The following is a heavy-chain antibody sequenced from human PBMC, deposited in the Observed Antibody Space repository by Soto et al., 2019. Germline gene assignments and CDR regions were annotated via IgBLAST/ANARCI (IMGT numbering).Heavy chain of an antibody. D-gene: IGHD3-10*01. J-gene: IGHJ4*02. CDR3: AKIKGTSKLFFYGSGSYPDY. Sequence: GGSLRLSCAASGFTYSSYAMSWVRQAPGKGLEWVSAISGSGGSTYYADSVKGRFTISRDNSKNTLYLQMNSLRAEDTAVYYCAKIKGTSKLFFYGSGSYPDYWGQGTLVTVSS. CDR1: GFTYSSYA. CDR2: ISGSGGST. V-gene: IGHV3-23*01.